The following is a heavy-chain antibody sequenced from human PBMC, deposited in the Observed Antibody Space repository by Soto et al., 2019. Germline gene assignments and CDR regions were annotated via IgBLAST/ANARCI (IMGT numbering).Heavy chain of an antibody. CDR3: ARAGVYVEWYFDL. Sequence: QVQLQQWGAGLLKPSETLSLTCAVYGGSFSGYYWSWIRQPPGKGLEWIGEINHSGSTNYNPSLKSRVTISVDTSKNQFSLKLSSVTAADTAVYYCARAGVYVEWYFDLWGRGTLVTVSS. V-gene: IGHV4-34*01. D-gene: IGHD4-17*01. CDR1: GGSFSGYY. CDR2: INHSGST. J-gene: IGHJ2*01.